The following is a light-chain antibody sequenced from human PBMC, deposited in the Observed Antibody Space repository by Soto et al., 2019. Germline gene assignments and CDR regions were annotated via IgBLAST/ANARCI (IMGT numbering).Light chain of an antibody. CDR1: QGIANH. CDR3: QQFASYPIT. J-gene: IGKJ5*01. Sequence: DIQMTQSPPSLFASIGDTVTITCRASQGIANHVTWFQKKPGKAPKSLIYAASILQRGVPSRFSGSGSGTDFTLTISRLQPEDIAAYYCQQFASYPITFGQGTRLEIK. CDR2: AAS. V-gene: IGKV1-16*01.